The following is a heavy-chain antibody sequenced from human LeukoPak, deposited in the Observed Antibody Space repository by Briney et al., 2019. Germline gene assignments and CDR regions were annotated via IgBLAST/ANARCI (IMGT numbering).Heavy chain of an antibody. J-gene: IGHJ5*02. CDR1: GGSFSGYY. D-gene: IGHD4-23*01. V-gene: IGHV4-34*01. CDR3: ARVVTERPDWFDP. CDR2: INHSGST. Sequence: PSETLSLTCAVYGGSFSGYYWSWIRQPPGKGLEWIGEINHSGSTNYNPSLKSRVTISVDTSKSQFSLKLSSVTAADTAVYYCARVVTERPDWFDPWGQGTLVTVSS.